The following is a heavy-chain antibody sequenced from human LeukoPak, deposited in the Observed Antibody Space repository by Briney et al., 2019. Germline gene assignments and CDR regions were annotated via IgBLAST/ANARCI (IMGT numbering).Heavy chain of an antibody. V-gene: IGHV4-59*02. CDR2: IYKIGTT. D-gene: IGHD2-15*01. CDR1: GDSVTGYF. J-gene: IGHJ4*02. Sequence: SETLSLNCTVFGDSVTGYFLIWVRQPPGKGLEWIGHIYKIGTTNYNPSLKSRLTISADTSKNQFSLQLRSVTAADTAVYYCVIGVGWQPDYWGQGALVTVSS. CDR3: VIGVGWQPDY.